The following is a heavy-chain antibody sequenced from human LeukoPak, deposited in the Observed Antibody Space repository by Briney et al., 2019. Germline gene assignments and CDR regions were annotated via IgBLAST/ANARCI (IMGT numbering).Heavy chain of an antibody. CDR2: ISGGDGST. J-gene: IGHJ3*02. Sequence: GGSLRLSCAASGFTFSSYAMSWVRQAPGKGLEWVSAISGGDGSTYYADSVKGRFTISRDNSKNTLYLQMNSLRVEDTAVYYCARGWVVATGAFDIWGHGTMVSVSS. V-gene: IGHV3-23*01. D-gene: IGHD2-15*01. CDR3: ARGWVVATGAFDI. CDR1: GFTFSSYA.